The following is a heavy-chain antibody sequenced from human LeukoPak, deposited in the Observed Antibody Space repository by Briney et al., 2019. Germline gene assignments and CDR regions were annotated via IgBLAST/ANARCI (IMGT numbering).Heavy chain of an antibody. CDR1: GGSISSRY. CDR2: IYYSGST. D-gene: IGHD7-27*01. V-gene: IGHV4-59*11. J-gene: IGHJ4*02. Sequence: SSETLSLTCTVSGGSISSRYWNWMRQPPGKGLEWIGYIYYSGSTYYNPSLKSRVTISVDTSKNQFSLRLSSVTAADTAVYYCARVDANWGVVDYWGQGTLVTVSS. CDR3: ARVDANWGVVDY.